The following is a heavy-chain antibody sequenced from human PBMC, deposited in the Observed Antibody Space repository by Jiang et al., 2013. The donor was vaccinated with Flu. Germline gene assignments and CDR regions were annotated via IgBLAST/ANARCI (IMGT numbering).Heavy chain of an antibody. CDR2: ISSSGSYI. J-gene: IGHJ4*02. CDR3: ARDQCEGIQLWLPECAPDY. D-gene: IGHD5-18*01. V-gene: IGHV3-21*05. Sequence: EWVSYISSSGSYIYYADSVKGRFTISRDNAKNSLYLQMNSLRAEDTAVYYCARDQCEGIQLWLPECAPDYWGQGTLVTVSS.